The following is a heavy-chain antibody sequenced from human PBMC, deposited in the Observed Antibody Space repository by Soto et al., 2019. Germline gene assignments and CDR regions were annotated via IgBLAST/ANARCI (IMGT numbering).Heavy chain of an antibody. V-gene: IGHV1-2*02. J-gene: IGHJ5*02. D-gene: IGHD4-17*01. CDR2: INPNSGGT. Sequence: VKVSCKASGYTFTGYYMHWVRQAPGQGLEWMGWINPNSGGTNYAQKFQGGVTMTRDTSISTAYMELSRLRSDDTAVYYCARDGHVGDYDIHPNWFDPWGQGTLVTSPQ. CDR3: ARDGHVGDYDIHPNWFDP. CDR1: GYTFTGYY.